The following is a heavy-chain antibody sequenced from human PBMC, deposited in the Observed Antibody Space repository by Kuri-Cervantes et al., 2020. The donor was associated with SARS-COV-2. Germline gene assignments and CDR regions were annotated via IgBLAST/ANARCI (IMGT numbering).Heavy chain of an antibody. CDR1: GGSIGSYY. Sequence: GSLRLSCTVSGGSIGSYYWSWIRQPAGKGLEWIGRIYTSGSTNYNPSLKSRVTMSVDTSKNQFSLKLSSVTAADTAVYYCARKWRGSYAFDVWGQGKLVTVSS. CDR3: ARKWRGSYAFDV. D-gene: IGHD1-26*01. CDR2: IYTSGST. J-gene: IGHJ3*01. V-gene: IGHV4-4*07.